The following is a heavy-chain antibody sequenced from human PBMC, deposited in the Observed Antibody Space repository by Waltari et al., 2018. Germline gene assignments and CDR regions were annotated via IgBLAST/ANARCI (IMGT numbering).Heavy chain of an antibody. CDR1: GDSVSSNSAA. V-gene: IGHV6-1*01. Sequence: QVQLQQSGPGLVKPSQTLSLTCAISGDSVSSNSAAWNWIRQSPSRGLEWRGRTDYRSKWYNDYAVTVKSRITINPDTSKNQFSLQLNSVTPEDTAVYYCARGSGGTALHYYYYGMDVWGQGTTVTVSS. CDR3: ARGSGGTALHYYYYGMDV. CDR2: TDYRSKWYN. D-gene: IGHD3-10*01. J-gene: IGHJ6*02.